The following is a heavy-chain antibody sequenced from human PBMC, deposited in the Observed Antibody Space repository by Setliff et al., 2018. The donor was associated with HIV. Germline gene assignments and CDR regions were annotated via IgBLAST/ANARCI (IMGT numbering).Heavy chain of an antibody. D-gene: IGHD3-22*01. CDR1: VGSFSGYY. CDR2: ISHSGRT. CDR3: AREFEYYDSRGFRYYYMDV. V-gene: IGHV4-34*01. J-gene: IGHJ6*03. Sequence: SETLSLTCAVYVGSFSGYYWSWIRQPPGKGLEWIGEISHSGRTNFAPSLKGRVSISEDTSKNHFSLELKSVTAADTAVYYCAREFEYYDSRGFRYYYMDVSGKGTAVTVSS.